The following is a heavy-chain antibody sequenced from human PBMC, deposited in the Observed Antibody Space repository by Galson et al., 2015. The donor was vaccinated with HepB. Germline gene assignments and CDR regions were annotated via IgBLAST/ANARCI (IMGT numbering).Heavy chain of an antibody. CDR3: ARDMTIRV. CDR1: GFTFSSYA. D-gene: IGHD4/OR15-4a*01. Sequence: SLRLSCAASGFTFSSYAMSWVRQAPGKGLEWVSGVSDSGDSTYYADSVKGRFTVSRDNSKNTLYLQMNSLRAEDTAAYYCARDMTIRVWGQGTLVTVSS. V-gene: IGHV3-23*01. J-gene: IGHJ4*02. CDR2: VSDSGDST.